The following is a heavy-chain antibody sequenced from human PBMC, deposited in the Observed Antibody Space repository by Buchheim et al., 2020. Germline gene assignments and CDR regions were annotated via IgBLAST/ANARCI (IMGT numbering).Heavy chain of an antibody. D-gene: IGHD2-21*02. J-gene: IGHJ2*01. CDR1: GYSFTSYW. CDR3: ARRPYCGGDCYHDWYFDL. Sequence: EVQLVQSGAEVKKPGESLKISCKGSGYSFTSYWIGWVRQMPGKGLEWMGIIYPGDSATRYSPSFQGQVTISADQSISTAYLQWSSLKASDTAMYYCARRPYCGGDCYHDWYFDLWGRGTL. CDR2: IYPGDSAT. V-gene: IGHV5-51*01.